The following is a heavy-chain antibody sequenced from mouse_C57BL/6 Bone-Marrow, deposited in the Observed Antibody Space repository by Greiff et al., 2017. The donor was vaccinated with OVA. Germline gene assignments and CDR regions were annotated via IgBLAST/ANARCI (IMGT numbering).Heavy chain of an antibody. D-gene: IGHD1-1*01. V-gene: IGHV1-59*01. CDR1: GYTFTSYW. CDR3: FITTVGNAMDY. J-gene: IGHJ4*01. CDR2: LDPYDSYT. Sequence: VQLQEPGAALVRPGTSVKLSCKASGYTFTSYWLHWVKQRPGQGLEWIGVLDPYDSYTKYNQKFKGKATLHVATSYSTAYMQLSSLTSEDSAVYYCFITTVGNAMDYWGQGTSVTVSS.